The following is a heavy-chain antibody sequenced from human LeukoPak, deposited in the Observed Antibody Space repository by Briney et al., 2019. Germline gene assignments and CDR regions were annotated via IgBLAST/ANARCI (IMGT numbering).Heavy chain of an antibody. CDR3: ARDNYYYDSSGYYPKNSFDI. Sequence: GGSLRLSCAASGFTFSTYNMNWVRQAPGKGLEWVSYISDSSSSIYYADSVKGRFTISRDNAKNSLYLQMNSLRAEDTAVYYCARDNYYYDSSGYYPKNSFDIWGQGTMVTVSS. J-gene: IGHJ3*02. D-gene: IGHD3-22*01. V-gene: IGHV3-21*05. CDR2: ISDSSSSI. CDR1: GFTFSTYN.